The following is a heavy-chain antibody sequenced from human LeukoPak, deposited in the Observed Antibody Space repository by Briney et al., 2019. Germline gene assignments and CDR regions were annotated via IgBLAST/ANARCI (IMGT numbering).Heavy chain of an antibody. CDR2: ISSSSSYI. V-gene: IGHV3-21*01. CDR1: GFTFSSYS. Sequence: PGGSLRLSCAASGFTFSSYSMNWVRQAPGKGLEWVSSISSSSSYIYYADSVKGRFTISRDNAKNSLYLQMNSLRAEDTAVYYCARGSYSSSADFDYWGQGTLVTVSS. D-gene: IGHD6-6*01. J-gene: IGHJ4*02. CDR3: ARGSYSSSADFDY.